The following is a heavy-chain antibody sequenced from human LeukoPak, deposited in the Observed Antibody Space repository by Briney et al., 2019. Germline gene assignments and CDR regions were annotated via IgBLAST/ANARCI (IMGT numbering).Heavy chain of an antibody. D-gene: IGHD3-22*01. Sequence: SGTLSLTCAVSGGSISSSNWWSWVRQPPGKGLEWIGEIYHSGSTNYNPSLKSRVTISVDKSKNQFSLKLSSVTAADTAVYYCARSSYDSSGYSFDYWGQGTLVTVSS. CDR1: GGSISSSNW. V-gene: IGHV4-4*02. J-gene: IGHJ4*02. CDR2: IYHSGST. CDR3: ARSSYDSSGYSFDY.